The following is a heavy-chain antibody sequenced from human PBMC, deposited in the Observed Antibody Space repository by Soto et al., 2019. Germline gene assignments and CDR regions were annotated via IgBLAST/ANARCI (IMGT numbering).Heavy chain of an antibody. Sequence: PGGSLRLSCAASGFTFSSYSMNWVRQAPGKGLEWVSSISSSSSYIYYADSVKGRFTISRDNAKNSLYLQMNSLRAEDTAVYYCAIDLSWAYCGGDCPAPFAPWGQGTLVTVSS. D-gene: IGHD2-21*01. J-gene: IGHJ5*02. CDR1: GFTFSSYS. CDR2: ISSSSSYI. CDR3: AIDLSWAYCGGDCPAPFAP. V-gene: IGHV3-21*01.